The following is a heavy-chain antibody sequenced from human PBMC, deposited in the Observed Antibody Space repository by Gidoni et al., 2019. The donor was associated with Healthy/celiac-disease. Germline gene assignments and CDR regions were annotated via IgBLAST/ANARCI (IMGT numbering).Heavy chain of an antibody. CDR1: GFTFSSYA. J-gene: IGHJ4*02. D-gene: IGHD1-26*01. CDR3: AKDVVGGWDY. V-gene: IGHV3-23*01. Sequence: EVQLFESGGGLVQPGGSLRLSCPASGFTFSSYAMSWVRQAPRKGLEWVSAISGSGGSTYYADSVNGRFTISRDNSKNTLYLQINSLRAEDTSVYYCAKDVVGGWDYWGQGTLVTVSS. CDR2: ISGSGGST.